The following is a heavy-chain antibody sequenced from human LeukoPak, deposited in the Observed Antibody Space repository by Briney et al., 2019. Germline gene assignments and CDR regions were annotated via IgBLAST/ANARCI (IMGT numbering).Heavy chain of an antibody. V-gene: IGHV5-51*01. D-gene: IGHD3-10*01. Sequence: GESLKISCKGSGYSFTSYWIGWVRQMPGKGLEWMGIIYPGDSDTRYSPSFQGQVTISADKSISTAYLQWSSLKASDTAMYYCARQGVRGVIEAPFDYWGQGTLVTVSS. CDR1: GYSFTSYW. J-gene: IGHJ4*02. CDR3: ARQGVRGVIEAPFDY. CDR2: IYPGDSDT.